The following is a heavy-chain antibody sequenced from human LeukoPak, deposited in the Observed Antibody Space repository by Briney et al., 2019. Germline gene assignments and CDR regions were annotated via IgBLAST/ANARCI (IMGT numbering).Heavy chain of an antibody. V-gene: IGHV3-21*01. D-gene: IGHD3-22*01. CDR1: GFTFSSYS. Sequence: GGSLRLSCAASGFTFSSYSMNWVRQAPGKGLEWVSSISSSSSYIYYADSVKGRFTISRDNAKNSLYLQMNSLRAEDTAVYYCASPPDGGDSSVDYWGQGTLVTVSS. J-gene: IGHJ4*02. CDR3: ASPPDGGDSSVDY. CDR2: ISSSSSYI.